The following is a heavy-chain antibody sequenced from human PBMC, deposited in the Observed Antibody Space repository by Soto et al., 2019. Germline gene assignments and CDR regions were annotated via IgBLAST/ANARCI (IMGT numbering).Heavy chain of an antibody. V-gene: IGHV3-23*01. CDR2: ISGSGGST. J-gene: IGHJ3*02. CDR3: AKGKHDYGDADAFDI. CDR1: GFTFSSYA. D-gene: IGHD4-17*01. Sequence: GGSLRLSCAASGFTFSSYAMSWVHQAPGKGLEWVSAISGSGGSTYYADSVKGRFTISRDNSKNTLYLQMNSLRAEDTAVYYCAKGKHDYGDADAFDIWGQGTMVTVSS.